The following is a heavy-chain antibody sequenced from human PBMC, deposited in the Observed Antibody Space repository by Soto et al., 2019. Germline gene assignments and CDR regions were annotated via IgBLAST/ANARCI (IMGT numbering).Heavy chain of an antibody. Sequence: QVQLVQSGAEVKKPGASVKGSCKASGYTFTSYYMHWVRQAPGQGLEWMGIINPSGGSTSYAQKFKGIVTMTRDTSTITVYMERSSMRSEDTAVYYCASRREANCSGGSCYPKDYYYYYGMDVWGQGTTVTVSS. D-gene: IGHD2-15*01. J-gene: IGHJ6*02. CDR2: INPSGGST. V-gene: IGHV1-46*01. CDR1: GYTFTSYY. CDR3: ASRREANCSGGSCYPKDYYYYYGMDV.